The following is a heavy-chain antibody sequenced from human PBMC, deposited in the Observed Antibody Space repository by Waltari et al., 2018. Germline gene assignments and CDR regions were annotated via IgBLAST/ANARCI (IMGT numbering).Heavy chain of an antibody. J-gene: IGHJ5*02. CDR3: ARGGSGWLNWFDP. D-gene: IGHD6-19*01. V-gene: IGHV4-39*01. CDR2: IYYSGIT. Sequence: QLQLQESGPGLVKPSETLSLTCTVSGGSISSSSYYWGWIRQPPGKGLEWIGSIYYSGITYYNPSLKSRVTISVDTSKNQFSLKLSSVTAADTAVYYCARGGSGWLNWFDPWGQGTLVTVSS. CDR1: GGSISSSSYY.